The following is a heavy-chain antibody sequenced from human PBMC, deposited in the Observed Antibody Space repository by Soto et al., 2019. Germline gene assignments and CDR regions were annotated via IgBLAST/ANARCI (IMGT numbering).Heavy chain of an antibody. CDR1: GFTFSSYG. J-gene: IGHJ4*02. D-gene: IGHD3-10*01. Sequence: QVQLVESGGGVVQPGRSLRLSCAASGFTFSSYGMHWVRQAPGKGLEWVAVIWYDGSNKYYADSVKGRFTISRDNSKNTLYLQMNSLRADDTAVYYCARGGQGSGSYYPVDYWGQGTLVTVSS. V-gene: IGHV3-33*01. CDR2: IWYDGSNK. CDR3: ARGGQGSGSYYPVDY.